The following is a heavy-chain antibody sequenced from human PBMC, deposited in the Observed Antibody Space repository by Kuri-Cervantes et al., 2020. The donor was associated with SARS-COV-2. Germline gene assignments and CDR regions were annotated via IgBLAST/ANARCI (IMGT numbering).Heavy chain of an antibody. D-gene: IGHD4-17*01. CDR1: GFTFNDYC. J-gene: IGHJ4*02. Sequence: GESLKISCAASGFTFNDYCMGWIRQAPGKGLEWVSYISSSGNNMYYADSVKGRFIISRDNAKNSLYLQMNSLRVEDTALYYCARAYGDYVFREGLDSWGQGTLVTVSS. CDR2: ISSSGNNM. CDR3: ARAYGDYVFREGLDS. V-gene: IGHV3-11*04.